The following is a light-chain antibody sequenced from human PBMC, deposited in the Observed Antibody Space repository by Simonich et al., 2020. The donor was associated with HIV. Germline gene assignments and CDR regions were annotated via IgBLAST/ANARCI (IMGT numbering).Light chain of an antibody. J-gene: IGLJ3*02. CDR2: KEN. V-gene: IGLV3-25*03. CDR3: QSTDSSGTLWV. Sequence: SYELTQPPSVSVSPGQTARITCSGDALPKQYAYWYQQKPGQAPVLVIYKENERHSGIPERFSGASSGTTVTLTITGVQADDEADYYCQSTDSSGTLWVFGGGTKLTVL. CDR1: ALPKQY.